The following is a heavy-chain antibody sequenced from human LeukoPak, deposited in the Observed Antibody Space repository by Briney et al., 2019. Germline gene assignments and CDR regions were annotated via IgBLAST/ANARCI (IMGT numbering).Heavy chain of an antibody. J-gene: IGHJ6*02. D-gene: IGHD4-17*01. V-gene: IGHV1-69*04. Sequence: SVKVSCKASGGTFSSYAISWVRQAPGQGLEWMGRIIPILGIANYAQKFQGRVTITADKSTSTAYMELSSLRSEDTAVYYCATFTVTTEYALYGMDVWGQGTTVTVSS. CDR1: GGTFSSYA. CDR3: ATFTVTTEYALYGMDV. CDR2: IIPILGIA.